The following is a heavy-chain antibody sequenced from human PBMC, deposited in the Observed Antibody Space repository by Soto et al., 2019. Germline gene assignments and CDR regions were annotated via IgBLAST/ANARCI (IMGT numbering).Heavy chain of an antibody. J-gene: IGHJ3*02. CDR3: ASFYYDILTGSNAFDI. CDR2: IYYSGST. V-gene: IGHV4-39*01. Sequence: SETLSLTCTVSGGSISSSSYYWGWIRQPPGKGLEWIGSIYYSGSTYYNPSLKSRVTISVDTSKNQFSLKLSSVTAADTAVYYCASFYYDILTGSNAFDIWGQGTMVTVSS. D-gene: IGHD3-9*01. CDR1: GGSISSSSYY.